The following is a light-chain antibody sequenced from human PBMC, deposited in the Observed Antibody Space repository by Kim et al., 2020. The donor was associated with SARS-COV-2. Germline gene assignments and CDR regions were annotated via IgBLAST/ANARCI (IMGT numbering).Light chain of an antibody. CDR1: QSVSSSY. J-gene: IGKJ3*01. CDR3: QQYGSSPWIT. CDR2: GAS. Sequence: PGERATLSCRASQSVSSSYLAWYQQKPGQAPRLLIYGASSRATGIPDRFSGSGSGTDFTLTISRLEPEDFAVYYCQQYGSSPWITFGPGTKVDIK. V-gene: IGKV3-20*01.